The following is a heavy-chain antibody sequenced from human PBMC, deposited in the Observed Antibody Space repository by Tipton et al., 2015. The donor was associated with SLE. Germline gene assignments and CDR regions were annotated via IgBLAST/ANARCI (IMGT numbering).Heavy chain of an antibody. CDR3: ARARYSGSFFDY. Sequence: LRLSCAASGFTFSSYVMSWIRQHPGKGLEWIGYIFYSGNTFYNPSLKSRLRISVDTAAKEFSLRLTSVTAADTAVCYCARARYSGSFFDYWGQGILVTVAS. D-gene: IGHD1-26*01. CDR1: GFTFSSYV. J-gene: IGHJ4*02. V-gene: IGHV4-31*02. CDR2: IFYSGNT.